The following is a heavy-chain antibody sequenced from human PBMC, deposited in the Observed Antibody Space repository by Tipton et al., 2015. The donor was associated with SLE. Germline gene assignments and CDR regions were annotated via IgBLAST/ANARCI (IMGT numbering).Heavy chain of an antibody. CDR1: GGSITSDNW. V-gene: IGHV4-4*02. CDR2: IYHTGST. D-gene: IGHD3-16*01. J-gene: IGHJ4*02. Sequence: TLSLTCTVSGGSITSDNWWSWVRQPPGKGLEWIGEIYHTGSTKYNPSLKSRVTISGDTSKNQFSLKLNSVTAGDTAVYYCARSRETYDLGGVFDFWGQGTLVTVSS. CDR3: ARSRETYDLGGVFDF.